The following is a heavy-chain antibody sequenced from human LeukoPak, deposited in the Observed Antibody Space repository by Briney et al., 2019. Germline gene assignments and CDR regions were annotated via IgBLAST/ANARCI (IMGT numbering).Heavy chain of an antibody. V-gene: IGHV4-61*02. CDR2: IYTSGST. CDR3: ARWVRALQLADY. CDR1: GGSISSGSYY. Sequence: PSQTLSLTCTVSGGSISSGSYYWSWIRQPAGKGLEWIGRIYTSGSTNYNPSLKSLVTISVDTSKNQFSLKLSSVTAADTAVYYCARWVRALQLADYWGQGTLVTVSS. D-gene: IGHD6-13*01. J-gene: IGHJ4*02.